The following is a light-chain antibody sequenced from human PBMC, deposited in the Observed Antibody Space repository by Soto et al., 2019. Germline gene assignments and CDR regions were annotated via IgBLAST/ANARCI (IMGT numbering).Light chain of an antibody. Sequence: NVLTQSPGTLSLSPGERATLSCRASHSVNSNYLAWYQHRPGQAPRLLIYGASKRATGIPDRFSGRGSGTDFTLTISRLEPEDFAVYFCQRYGTSPTFGQGTKVDI. J-gene: IGKJ1*01. V-gene: IGKV3-20*01. CDR2: GAS. CDR1: HSVNSNY. CDR3: QRYGTSPT.